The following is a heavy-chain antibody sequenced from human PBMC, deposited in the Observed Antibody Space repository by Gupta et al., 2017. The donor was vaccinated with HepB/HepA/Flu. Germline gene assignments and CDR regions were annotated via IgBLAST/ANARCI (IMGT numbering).Heavy chain of an antibody. D-gene: IGHD3-10*01. J-gene: IGHJ6*02. V-gene: IGHV3-9*01. CDR3: AKSSGFRGTLYYFFGMDV. CDR1: GFSFDDYA. Sequence: EVELVESGGGLVQPGRSLRLSCVASGFSFDDYAMHWVRQGPGKGLEWVSRISWSSASIGYVDSVKGRFTISRDNAKKSLYLQMNSLRAEDTALYYCAKSSGFRGTLYYFFGMDVWGQGTTVTVSS. CDR2: ISWSSASI.